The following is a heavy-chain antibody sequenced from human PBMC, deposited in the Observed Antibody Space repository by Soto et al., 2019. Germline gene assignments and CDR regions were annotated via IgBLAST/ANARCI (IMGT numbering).Heavy chain of an antibody. V-gene: IGHV1-18*01. CDR1: GYTFTSYG. CDR2: ISAYNGNT. Sequence: ASVKVSCKASGYTFTSYGISWVRQAPGQGLEWMGWISAYNGNTNYAQELQGRVTMTTDTSTSTAYMELRSLRSDDTAVYYCARGPPLNYDILTGPLGMDVRGQGTTVTVSS. D-gene: IGHD3-9*01. J-gene: IGHJ6*02. CDR3: ARGPPLNYDILTGPLGMDV.